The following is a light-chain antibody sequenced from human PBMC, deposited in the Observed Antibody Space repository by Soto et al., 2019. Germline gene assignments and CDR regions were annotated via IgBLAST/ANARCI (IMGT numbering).Light chain of an antibody. J-gene: IGLJ3*02. Sequence: QSVLTQPPSVSGAPGQGITIYCTCTRSNLGAGYDVHWYQQLPGAAPKLLIYANNKRPSGVLDRFSGSKSGTSASLAITGRQAEDEADYYCQSYDNRLSGAWVFGGGTKLTVL. V-gene: IGLV1-40*01. CDR3: QSYDNRLSGAWV. CDR1: RSNLGAGYD. CDR2: ANN.